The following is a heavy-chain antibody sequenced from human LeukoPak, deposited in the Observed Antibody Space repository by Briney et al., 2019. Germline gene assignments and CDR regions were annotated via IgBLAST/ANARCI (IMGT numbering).Heavy chain of an antibody. V-gene: IGHV3-30*02. CDR3: AKLPRSYAPANYFYYYLDV. CDR1: GFTFSTYG. CDR2: IRYDGSNK. J-gene: IGHJ6*03. Sequence: GGSLRLSCAASGFTFSTYGMHWVRQAPGKGLEWVAFIRYDGSNKSYADSVKGRFTISRDNSKNTLYLQMNSLRAEDTAVYYCAKLPRSYAPANYFYYYLDVWGKGTTVTISS. D-gene: IGHD2-15*01.